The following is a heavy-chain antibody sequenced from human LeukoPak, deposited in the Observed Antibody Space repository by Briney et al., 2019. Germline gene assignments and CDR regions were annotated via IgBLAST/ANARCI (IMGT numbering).Heavy chain of an antibody. CDR1: GYTFTGYH. CDR3: ARGSLTMVRGVNHYYYYGMDV. CDR2: INPNSGGT. D-gene: IGHD3-10*01. Sequence: ASVKVSCKASGYTFTGYHMHWVRQAPGQGLEWMGWINPNSGGTNYAQKFQGWVTMTRDTSISTAYMGLSRLRSDDTAVYYCARGSLTMVRGVNHYYYYGMDVWGKGTTVTVSS. J-gene: IGHJ6*04. V-gene: IGHV1-2*04.